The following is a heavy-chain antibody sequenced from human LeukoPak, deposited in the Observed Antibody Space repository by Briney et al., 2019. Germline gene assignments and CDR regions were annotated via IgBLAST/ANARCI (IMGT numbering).Heavy chain of an antibody. J-gene: IGHJ4*02. CDR1: GFTFSRYA. D-gene: IGHD4-11*01. CDR3: ASPLNSNWYNY. CDR2: ISKSGDHT. Sequence: GASLRLSCAASGFTFSRYAMSWVRQAPGKGLEWVSAISKSGDHTYYADSVKGRFTISRDNSKDTLYLRMNSLRAEDTALYYCASPLNSNWYNYWGQGTLVTVSS. V-gene: IGHV3-23*01.